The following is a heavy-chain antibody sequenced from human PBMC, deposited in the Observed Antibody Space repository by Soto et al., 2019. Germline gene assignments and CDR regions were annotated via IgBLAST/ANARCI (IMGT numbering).Heavy chain of an antibody. D-gene: IGHD4-17*01. CDR3: ARAHCGDYGYCMDV. V-gene: IGHV4-39*01. J-gene: IGHJ6*02. CDR2: IYYSVST. CDR1: GASISSRSYY. Sequence: SETLSLTCTVSGASISSRSYYWGWIRQPPGKGLEWIGSIYYSVSTYYNPSLESRVTVSVDTSKNQFSLKLSSVTAADTAVYYCARAHCGDYGYCMDVWGQGTTVTVSS.